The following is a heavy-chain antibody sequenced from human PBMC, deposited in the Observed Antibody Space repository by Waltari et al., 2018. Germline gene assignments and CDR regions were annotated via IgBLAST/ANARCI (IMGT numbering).Heavy chain of an antibody. CDR3: AKGDHYYDFCMDV. CDR2: IDVNGGGT. V-gene: IGHV3-23*01. D-gene: IGHD3-3*01. CDR1: GLTFRNYA. Sequence: EVQLLESGGGLLQAGGSLRLSCAASGLTFRNYAMSWVRQAPGKGLRWGGTIDVNGGGTYYADSVKGRFDISRDNSKKTLFLQMNSLRADDTAGYYCAKGDHYYDFCMDVWGQGTTVTVSS. J-gene: IGHJ6*02.